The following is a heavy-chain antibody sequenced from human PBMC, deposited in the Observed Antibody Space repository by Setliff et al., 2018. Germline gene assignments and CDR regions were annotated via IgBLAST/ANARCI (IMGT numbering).Heavy chain of an antibody. J-gene: IGHJ4*02. CDR2: IYSSGST. D-gene: IGHD5-18*01. Sequence: TSETLSLTCTVSGRSVSRDSDFWNWIRRSAGNKLEWIGHIYSSGSTGYNPSLKSRVTMSIDASKNQLSLKLSSVTAADSAIYYCARQVDTPMAPIDYWGQGTLVTVSS. V-gene: IGHV4-61*09. CDR3: ARQVDTPMAPIDY. CDR1: GRSVSRDSDF.